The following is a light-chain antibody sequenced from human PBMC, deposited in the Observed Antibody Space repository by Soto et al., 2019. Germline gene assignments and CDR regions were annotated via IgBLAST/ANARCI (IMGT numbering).Light chain of an antibody. CDR2: GNS. V-gene: IGLV1-40*01. CDR1: SSKIGAGYD. CDR3: QSYDSSLSGSV. Sequence: QAVVTQPPSVSGAPGQRVTISCTGSSSKIGAGYDVHWYQQLPGTAPKLLIYGNSNRPSGVPDRFSASKSGTSASLAITGLQAEDEADYYCQSYDSSLSGSVFGGGTKVTVL. J-gene: IGLJ3*02.